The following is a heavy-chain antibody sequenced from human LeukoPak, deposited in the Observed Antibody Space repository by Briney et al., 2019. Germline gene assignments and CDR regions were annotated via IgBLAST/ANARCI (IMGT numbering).Heavy chain of an antibody. J-gene: IGHJ4*02. CDR3: ARDPRYSGDFGY. V-gene: IGHV1-8*01. CDR1: GYTFTSYD. Sequence: ASVKVSCKASGYTFTSYDINWVRQATGPGLEWMGWMNPNSGNTGYAQKFQGRVTMTRNTSISTAYMKLSSLRSDDTAVYYCARDPRYSGDFGYWGQGTLVTVSS. D-gene: IGHD5-12*01. CDR2: MNPNSGNT.